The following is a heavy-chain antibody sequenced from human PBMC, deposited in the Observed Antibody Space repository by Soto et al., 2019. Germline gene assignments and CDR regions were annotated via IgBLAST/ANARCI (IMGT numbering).Heavy chain of an antibody. Sequence: QVQLQQWGAGLLKPSETLSLTCAVYGGFVSSGTYYWSWIRQPPGKGLEWIGEMSHSGGTHFNPSLKSRVTISVDTSKNQFSLKKSSVTAAETALYYCARVERGTATTVVDAFDIWGPGTMVTVSS. CDR1: GGFVSSGTYY. D-gene: IGHD1-1*01. CDR3: ARVERGTATTVVDAFDI. CDR2: MSHSGGT. J-gene: IGHJ3*02. V-gene: IGHV4-34*01.